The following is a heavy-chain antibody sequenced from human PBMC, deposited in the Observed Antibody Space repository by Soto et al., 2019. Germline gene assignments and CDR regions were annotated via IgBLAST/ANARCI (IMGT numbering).Heavy chain of an antibody. Sequence: GGSVEVSFKACGYRFTDYHIHLVRKATGQGLEWVRRINPKSGGTSTAQKFQGWVTMTTDTSISTASMELTRLTSDETAIYYCARGDSTDCSNGVCSFFYHHDMDVWGQGTTVTVSS. D-gene: IGHD2-8*01. CDR3: ARGDSTDCSNGVCSFFYHHDMDV. J-gene: IGHJ6*02. CDR2: INPKSGGT. CDR1: GYRFTDYH. V-gene: IGHV1-2*04.